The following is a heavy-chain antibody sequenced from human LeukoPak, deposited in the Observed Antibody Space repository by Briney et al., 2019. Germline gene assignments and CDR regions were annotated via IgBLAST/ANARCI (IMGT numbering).Heavy chain of an antibody. Sequence: GGSLRLSCAASGFTVSSNYMSWVRQAPGKGLEWVSVIYSGGSTYYADSVKGRFTISRDNAKNSLYLQMNSLRAEDTAVYYCARDSVVIYWGQGTLVTVSS. D-gene: IGHD3-22*01. V-gene: IGHV3-53*01. CDR3: ARDSVVIY. J-gene: IGHJ4*02. CDR2: IYSGGST. CDR1: GFTVSSNY.